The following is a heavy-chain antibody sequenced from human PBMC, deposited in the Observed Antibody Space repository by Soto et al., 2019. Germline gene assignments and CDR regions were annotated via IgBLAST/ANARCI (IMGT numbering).Heavy chain of an antibody. J-gene: IGHJ4*02. CDR3: AKDPSHYDFWSGHGTPSGYFDY. CDR2: ISGSGGST. V-gene: IGHV3-23*01. D-gene: IGHD3-3*01. CDR1: GFTFSSYA. Sequence: LRLSCAASGFTFSSYAMSWVRQAPGKGLEWVSVISGSGGSTYYADSVKGRFTISRDNSKKTLYLQMNSLRAEDTAVYYCAKDPSHYDFWSGHGTPSGYFDYWGQGTLVTVSS.